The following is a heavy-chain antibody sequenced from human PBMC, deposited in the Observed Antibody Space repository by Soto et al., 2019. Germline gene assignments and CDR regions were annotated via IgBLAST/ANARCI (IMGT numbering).Heavy chain of an antibody. CDR3: TKDRTIASRFDS. V-gene: IGHV3-30*04. CDR2: ISYDGSYQ. J-gene: IGHJ4*02. D-gene: IGHD6-13*01. CDR1: GFTFSNYA. Sequence: PGESLKISCTASGFTFSNYAMHWVRQAPGRGLEWVALISYDGSYQYYGDSVKGRFTISRDNSKNMFYLQMSSLTPDDTAVYFCTKDRTIASRFDSWGQGTLVTAPQ.